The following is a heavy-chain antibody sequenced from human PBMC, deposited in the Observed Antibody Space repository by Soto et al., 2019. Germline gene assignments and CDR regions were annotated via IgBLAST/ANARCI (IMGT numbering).Heavy chain of an antibody. CDR1: GGSFSGYY. J-gene: IGHJ4*02. V-gene: IGHV4-34*01. CDR2: IDHSGST. CDR3: ARARHWGSYRLDY. Sequence: SETLSLTCAVYGGSFSGYYWSWIRQPPGKGLEWIGEIDHSGSTNYNPSIKSRVTISVDTSKNQYSLKLSSVTAADTAVYYCARARHWGSYRLDYWGQETLVTVSS. D-gene: IGHD3-16*02.